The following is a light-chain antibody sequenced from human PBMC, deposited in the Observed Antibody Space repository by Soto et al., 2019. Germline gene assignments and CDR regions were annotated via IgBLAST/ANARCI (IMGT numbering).Light chain of an antibody. CDR3: QQHNKWPPVD. J-gene: IGKJ5*01. Sequence: EIVITQSPATLSVSPGERATLSCRASQSVSSNLAWYQQKPGQAPRLLIYGASTRATGIPARFSGSGSGTEFTLTISSLQSEDFAVYYCQQHNKWPPVDFGQGTRLEIK. V-gene: IGKV3-15*01. CDR2: GAS. CDR1: QSVSSN.